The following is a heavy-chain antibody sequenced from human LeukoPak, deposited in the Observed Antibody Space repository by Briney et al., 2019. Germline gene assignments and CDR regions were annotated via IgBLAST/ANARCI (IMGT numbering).Heavy chain of an antibody. D-gene: IGHD6-13*01. V-gene: IGHV4-4*07. CDR2: IYSSGST. CDR3: ASFRIAAAGLDY. CDR1: GGSIDSYY. J-gene: IGHJ4*02. Sequence: SETLSLTCIVSGGSIDSYYWSWIRQPAGKGLEWIGRIYSSGSTNSNPSLKSRLIMSLDTSKNQFSLKLSSVTAADTAVYYCASFRIAAAGLDYWGQGTLVTVSS.